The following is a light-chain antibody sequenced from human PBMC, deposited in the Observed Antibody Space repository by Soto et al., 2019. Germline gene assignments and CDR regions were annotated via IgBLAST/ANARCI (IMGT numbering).Light chain of an antibody. CDR2: GAS. J-gene: IGKJ1*01. V-gene: IGKV3-20*01. CDR3: QQYGSSPWT. CDR1: QSVSSSY. Sequence: IMLTQSPGTLSLTTGERATLSCRASQSVSSSYSAWYQQKPGQAPRLLIYGASSRATGIPDRFSGSGSGTDFTLTISRLEPEDFAVYYCQQYGSSPWTFGQGTNVDIK.